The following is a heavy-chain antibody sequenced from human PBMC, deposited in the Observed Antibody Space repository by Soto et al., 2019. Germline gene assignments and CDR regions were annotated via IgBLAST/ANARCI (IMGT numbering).Heavy chain of an antibody. CDR3: ARENSRISPRLFQH. CDR2: ISPAGTNQ. Sequence: PGGSLRLSCVASGFIFSDYAMHWARQAPGKGLEWVALISPAGTNQYYAGSAKGRFTISRDNSKNTLYLQMNSLRPEDTGLYYCARENSRISPRLFQHWGHGTLVTVSS. D-gene: IGHD6-6*01. V-gene: IGHV3-30-3*01. CDR1: GFIFSDYA. J-gene: IGHJ1*01.